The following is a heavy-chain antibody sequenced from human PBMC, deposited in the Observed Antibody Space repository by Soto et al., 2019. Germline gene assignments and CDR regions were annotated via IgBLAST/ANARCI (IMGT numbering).Heavy chain of an antibody. CDR1: GFTFSDYA. J-gene: IGHJ4*02. CDR2: VSRDGSNT. D-gene: IGHD6-19*01. Sequence: VQLVESGGGVVQPGRSLRLSCAASGFTFSDYAMHWVRQAPGKGLEWVAVVSRDGSNTHYADSVKGRFTISRDSSKNTVTMEMTSLRAEDTAVYYCAKGGRQWLVTSDFNYWGQGALVTVCS. V-gene: IGHV3-30*18. CDR3: AKGGRQWLVTSDFNY.